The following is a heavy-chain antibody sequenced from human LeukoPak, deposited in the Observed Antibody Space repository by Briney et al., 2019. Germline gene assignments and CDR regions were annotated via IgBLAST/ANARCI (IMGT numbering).Heavy chain of an antibody. CDR3: AKRFMISSGYFDY. J-gene: IGHJ4*02. D-gene: IGHD3-16*01. V-gene: IGHV3-23*01. Sequence: PGGSLRLSCAASGFTFSSYGMSWVRQAPGKGLEWVSAIIGSGGYTYYADSVKGRFTISRDNSKNTLYLQMNSLRAEDTAIYYCAKRFMISSGYFDYWGQGTLVTVSS. CDR2: IIGSGGYT. CDR1: GFTFSSYG.